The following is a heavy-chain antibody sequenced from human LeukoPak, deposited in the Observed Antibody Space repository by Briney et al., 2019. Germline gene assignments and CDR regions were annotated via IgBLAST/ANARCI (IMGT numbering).Heavy chain of an antibody. CDR2: ISPYSGNT. Sequence: ASVKVSCKASGYTFTSYGISWVRQAPGQGLEWMGWISPYSGNTNYAPKLQGRVTMTTDTATSTAYMELTSLTSDDTAVYYCARDRQCGYWGQGTLVTVSS. J-gene: IGHJ4*02. CDR3: ARDRQCGY. D-gene: IGHD2-21*01. CDR1: GYTFTSYG. V-gene: IGHV1-18*01.